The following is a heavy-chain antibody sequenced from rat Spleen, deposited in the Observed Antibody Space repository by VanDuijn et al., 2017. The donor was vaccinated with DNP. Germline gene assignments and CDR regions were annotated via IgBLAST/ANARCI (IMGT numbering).Heavy chain of an antibody. V-gene: IGHV3-3*01. CDR2: IDGAGST. CDR1: GYFITNNY. D-gene: IGHD1-1*01. J-gene: IGHJ2*01. CDR3: ARWVRYFDS. Sequence: DVQLQESGPGLVKPSQSLSLTCSVTGYFITNNYWAWIRKFPENKLEWMGHIDGAGSTNYNPSLKSRISITRDTSKNQFFLQVNSVTTEDTATYYCARWVRYFDSWGQGVMVTVSS.